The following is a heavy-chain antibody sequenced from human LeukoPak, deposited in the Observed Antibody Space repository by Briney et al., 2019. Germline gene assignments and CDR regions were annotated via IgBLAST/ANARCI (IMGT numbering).Heavy chain of an antibody. V-gene: IGHV4-39*01. Sequence: PSETLSLTCTVSGGSISSGPYYWGWIRQPPGKGLEWIGNIYYGENTYYNPSLKSRVTISIDTSKNQFYLKLSSLTAADTAVYYCAAGKWLSPWAFDIWGQGTMVTVSS. CDR3: AAGKWLSPWAFDI. J-gene: IGHJ3*02. CDR1: GGSISSGPYY. D-gene: IGHD3-22*01. CDR2: IYYGENT.